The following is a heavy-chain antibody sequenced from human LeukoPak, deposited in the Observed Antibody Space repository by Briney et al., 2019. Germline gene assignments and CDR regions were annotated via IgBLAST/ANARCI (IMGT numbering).Heavy chain of an antibody. CDR2: ISSSSSTI. CDR1: GFTFSSYS. CDR3: ARVPFLWFGELWGDYFDY. Sequence: GGSLRLSCAASGFTFSSYSMNWVRQAPGKGLEWVSYISSSSSTIYYADSVKGRFTISRDNAKNSLYLQMNSLRAEDTAVYYCARVPFLWFGELWGDYFDYWGQGTLVTVSS. J-gene: IGHJ4*02. D-gene: IGHD3-10*01. V-gene: IGHV3-48*01.